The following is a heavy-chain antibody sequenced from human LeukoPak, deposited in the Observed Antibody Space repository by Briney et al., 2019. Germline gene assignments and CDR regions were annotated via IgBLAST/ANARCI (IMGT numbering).Heavy chain of an antibody. CDR3: ARDEGSYYVPFD. CDR1: RFTFSNYA. CDR2: ISYAESNK. Sequence: PGGSLRLSCAASRFTFSNYAMHWVRQAPGKGLEWVALISYAESNKYYADSVKRRFTISRDNSKNTLYLQMNSLRVEDTAVYYCARDEGSYYVPFDWGPGTLVTVSS. V-gene: IGHV3-30*04. D-gene: IGHD1-26*01. J-gene: IGHJ4*02.